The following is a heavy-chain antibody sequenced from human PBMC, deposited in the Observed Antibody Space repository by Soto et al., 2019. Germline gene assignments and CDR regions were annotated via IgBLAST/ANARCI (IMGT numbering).Heavy chain of an antibody. J-gene: IGHJ6*04. CDR2: ISYDGSNK. Sequence: PGGSLRLSCAASGFTFSSYGMHWVRQAPGKGLEWVAVISYDGSNKYYADSVKGRFTISRDNSKSTLFLQMDSLRAEDTALYYCTKVRGDPVWGKGTTVTVSS. CDR1: GFTFSSYG. V-gene: IGHV3-30*18. D-gene: IGHD4-17*01. CDR3: TKVRGDPV.